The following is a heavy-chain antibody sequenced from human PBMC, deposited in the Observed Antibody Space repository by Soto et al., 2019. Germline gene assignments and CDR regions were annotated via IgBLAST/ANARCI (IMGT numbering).Heavy chain of an antibody. Sequence: KRLEWVAVISYDGSNKYYADSVKGRFTISRDNSKNTLYLQMNSLRAEDTAVYYCAIFLVVQAADGIRYLSWGSGFWGQRTSAFVCS. J-gene: IGHJ6*01. CDR2: ISYDGSNK. CDR3: AIFLVVQAADGIRYLSWGSGF. V-gene: IGHV3-30*03. D-gene: IGHD3-10*01.